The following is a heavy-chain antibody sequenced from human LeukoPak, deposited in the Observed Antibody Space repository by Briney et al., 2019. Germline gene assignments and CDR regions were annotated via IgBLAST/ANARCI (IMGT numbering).Heavy chain of an antibody. Sequence: PGGSLRLSCAASGFTFSSYGMHWVRQAPGKGLEWVAVISYDGSNKYYADSVKGRFTISRGNSKNTLYLQMNSLRAEDTAVYYCARAQRGEHFGVVSGPFDYWGQGTLVTVSS. CDR1: GFTFSSYG. CDR2: ISYDGSNK. V-gene: IGHV3-30*03. D-gene: IGHD3-3*01. CDR3: ARAQRGEHFGVVSGPFDY. J-gene: IGHJ4*02.